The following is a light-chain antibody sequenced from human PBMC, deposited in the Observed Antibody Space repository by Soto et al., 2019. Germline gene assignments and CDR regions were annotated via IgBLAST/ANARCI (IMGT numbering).Light chain of an antibody. V-gene: IGLV2-14*01. Sequence: QSALTQAASVSGSPGQSITISCTGTSSDVGGYDYVSWYQQHPGKAPKLMIYEVSNRPSGVSDRFSGSKSGNTASLTISGRQAEDEADYYCSSFTSSSTLLFGGGTTLTVL. CDR3: SSFTSSSTLL. CDR1: SSDVGGYDY. CDR2: EVS. J-gene: IGLJ2*01.